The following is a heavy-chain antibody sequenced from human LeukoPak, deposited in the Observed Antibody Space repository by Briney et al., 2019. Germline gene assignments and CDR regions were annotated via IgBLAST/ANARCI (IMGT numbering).Heavy chain of an antibody. J-gene: IGHJ4*02. CDR2: IYYSGST. CDR3: ARDKWLLHLPFDY. V-gene: IGHV4-39*07. CDR1: GGSISSSSYY. D-gene: IGHD2-2*02. Sequence: PSETLSLTCTVSGGSISSSSYYWGWIRQPPGKGLEWIGSIYYSGSTYYNPSLKSRVTISVDMSKNQFSLKLSSVTAADTAVYYCARDKWLLHLPFDYWGQGTLVTVSS.